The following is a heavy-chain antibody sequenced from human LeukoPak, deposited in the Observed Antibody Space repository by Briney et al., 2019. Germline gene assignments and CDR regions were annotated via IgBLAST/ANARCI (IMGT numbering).Heavy chain of an antibody. Sequence: SETLSLTCTVSGGSISSGDYYWSWIRQPPGKGLEWIGYIYYSGSTYYNPSLKSRVTISVDTSKNQFSLKLSPVTAADTAVYYCARDGLYSGYDFGGKSSWFDPWGQGTLVTVSS. J-gene: IGHJ5*02. CDR2: IYYSGST. CDR3: ARDGLYSGYDFGGKSSWFDP. D-gene: IGHD5-12*01. V-gene: IGHV4-30-4*08. CDR1: GGSISSGDYY.